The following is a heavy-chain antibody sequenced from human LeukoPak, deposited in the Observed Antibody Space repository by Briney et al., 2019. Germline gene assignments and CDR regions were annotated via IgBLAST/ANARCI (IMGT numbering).Heavy chain of an antibody. Sequence: ASVKVSCKASGYTFTSYGISWVRQAPGQGLEWMGWISAYNGNTNYAQKLQGRVTMTTDTSTSTAYMELRSLRSDDTAVYYCAQKKLRSGDWSFDYWGQGTLVTVSS. V-gene: IGHV1-18*01. CDR3: AQKKLRSGDWSFDY. CDR1: GYTFTSYG. CDR2: ISAYNGNT. J-gene: IGHJ4*02. D-gene: IGHD3-16*01.